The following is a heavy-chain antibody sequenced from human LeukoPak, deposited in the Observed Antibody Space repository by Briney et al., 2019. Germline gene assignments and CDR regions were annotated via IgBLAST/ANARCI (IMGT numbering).Heavy chain of an antibody. CDR3: ARGSIAVAGTNHYYYYYYMDV. Sequence: PSETLSLTCTVSGGSFSSYYWSWIRQPPGKGLEWIGYIYYSGSTNYYASLMSRVTISVDTSKNQFSLKLSSVTAADTAVYYCARGSIAVAGTNHYYYYYYMDVWGKGTTVTVSS. CDR2: IYYSGST. V-gene: IGHV4-59*01. J-gene: IGHJ6*03. D-gene: IGHD6-19*01. CDR1: GGSFSSYY.